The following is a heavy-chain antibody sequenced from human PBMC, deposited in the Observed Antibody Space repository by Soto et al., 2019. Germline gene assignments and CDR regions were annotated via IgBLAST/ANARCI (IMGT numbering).Heavy chain of an antibody. D-gene: IGHD3-22*01. V-gene: IGHV4-4*02. J-gene: IGHJ4*02. CDR2: IYHSGST. CDR3: ARDRRYYDSSGNDAFDY. Sequence: ASETLSLTCSFSVGSISSSNWCIWFRPPAGRGLEWIGEIYHSGSTNYNPSLKSRVTISVDKSKNQFSLKLSSVTAADTAVYYCARDRRYYDSSGNDAFDYWGQGTPVTVSS. CDR1: VGSISSSNW.